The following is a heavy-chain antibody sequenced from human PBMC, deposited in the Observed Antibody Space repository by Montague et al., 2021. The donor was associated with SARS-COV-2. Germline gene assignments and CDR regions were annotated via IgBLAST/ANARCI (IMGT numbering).Heavy chain of an antibody. D-gene: IGHD2-15*01. V-gene: IGHV4-4*07. Sequence: SETLSLTCTVSGGSISNYYWSWIRQPAGKGLEWIGRIYSSGSTNCNPSLKSRISMSVDTSKNQFSLKLSSVTAADTAIYYCARDYSHCSGGSCVFDYWGQGTPVPGSS. CDR1: GGSISNYY. J-gene: IGHJ4*02. CDR3: ARDYSHCSGGSCVFDY. CDR2: IYSSGST.